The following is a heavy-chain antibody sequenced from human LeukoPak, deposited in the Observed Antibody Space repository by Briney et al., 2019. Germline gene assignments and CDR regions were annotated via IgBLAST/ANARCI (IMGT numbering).Heavy chain of an antibody. Sequence: SRTLSLTCTVSGGSISSYYWSWIRQPPGKGLEWIGYIYYSGSTNHNPSLKSRVTISVDTSKNQFSLKLSSVTAADTAVYYCARHVKGSTHGFDPWGQGTLVTVSS. CDR2: IYYSGST. V-gene: IGHV4-59*08. CDR3: ARHVKGSTHGFDP. D-gene: IGHD2/OR15-2a*01. CDR1: GGSISSYY. J-gene: IGHJ5*02.